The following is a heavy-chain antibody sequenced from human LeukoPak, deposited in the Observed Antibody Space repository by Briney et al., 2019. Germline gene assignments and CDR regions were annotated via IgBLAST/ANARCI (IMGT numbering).Heavy chain of an antibody. CDR3: ARLHCSSTSCYPGY. CDR1: GFTFSSYS. J-gene: IGHJ4*02. Sequence: PGGSLRLSCAASGFTFSSYSMNWVRQAPGKGLEWVSYISSRSNTIYYADSVKGRFTISRDNAKNSLCLQMNSLRAEDTAVYYCARLHCSSTSCYPGYWGQGTLVTVSS. CDR2: ISSRSNTI. V-gene: IGHV3-48*01. D-gene: IGHD2-2*01.